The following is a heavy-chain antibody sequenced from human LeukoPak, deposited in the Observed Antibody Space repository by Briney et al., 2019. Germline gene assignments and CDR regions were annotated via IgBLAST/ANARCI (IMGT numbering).Heavy chain of an antibody. D-gene: IGHD6-19*01. V-gene: IGHV3-15*01. Sequence: PGGSLRLSCAASGFTFSNAWMSWVRQAPGKGLEWVGRIKSKTDGGTTDYAAPVKGRFTISRDDSKNTLYLQMNSRKTEDKAVNYCTPDPGGWYWFDYWGKGTLVTVSS. CDR2: IKSKTDGGTT. CDR3: TPDPGGWYWFDY. CDR1: GFTFSNAW. J-gene: IGHJ4*02.